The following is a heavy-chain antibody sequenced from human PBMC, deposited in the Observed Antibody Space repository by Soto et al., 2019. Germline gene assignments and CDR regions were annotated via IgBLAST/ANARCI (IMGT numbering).Heavy chain of an antibody. D-gene: IGHD3-22*01. J-gene: IGHJ6*02. CDR1: GFTFTSSA. V-gene: IGHV1-58*01. CDR2: IVVGSGNT. Sequence: SVKVSCKASGFTFTSSAVQWVRQARGQRLEWIGWIVVGSGNTNYAQKFQERVTITRDMSTSTAYMELSSLRSEDTAVYYCAADTLVVITTSYYYYYGMDVWGQGTTVTVSS. CDR3: AADTLVVITTSYYYYYGMDV.